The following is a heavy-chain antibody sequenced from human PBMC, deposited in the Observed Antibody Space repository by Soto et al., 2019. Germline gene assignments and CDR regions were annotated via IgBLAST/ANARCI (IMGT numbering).Heavy chain of an antibody. Sequence: LKISGKGSGYSFTSYWISSVRQMPGKGLEWMGRIDPSDSYTNYSPSFQGHVTISADKSISTAYLQWSSLKASDTAMYYCARQDTAIVYGMDVWGQGTTDTVS. CDR1: GYSFTSYW. J-gene: IGHJ6*02. D-gene: IGHD5-18*01. V-gene: IGHV5-10-1*01. CDR3: ARQDTAIVYGMDV. CDR2: IDPSDSYT.